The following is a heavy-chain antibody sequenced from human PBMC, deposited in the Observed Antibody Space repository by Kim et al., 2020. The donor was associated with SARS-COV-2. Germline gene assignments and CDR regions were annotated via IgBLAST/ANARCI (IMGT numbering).Heavy chain of an antibody. CDR3: ARVRGSGWVGAIDY. D-gene: IGHD6-19*01. V-gene: IGHV4-34*01. Sequence: NPSLKSRVTISVDTSKNQFSLKLSSVTAADTAVYYCARVRGSGWVGAIDYWGQGTLVTVSS. J-gene: IGHJ4*02.